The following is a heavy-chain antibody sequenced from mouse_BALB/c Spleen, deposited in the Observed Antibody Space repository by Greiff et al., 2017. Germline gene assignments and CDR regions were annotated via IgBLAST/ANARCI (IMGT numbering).Heavy chain of an antibody. CDR1: GFTFSSYT. CDR2: ISSGGSYT. Sequence: EVQGVESGGGLVKPGGSLKLSCAASGFTFSSYTMSWVRQTPEKRLEWVATISSGGSYTYYPDSVKGRFTISRDNAKNTLYLQMSSLKSEDTAMYYCTRDEGDYDLFYAMDYWGQGTSVTVSS. D-gene: IGHD2-4*01. V-gene: IGHV5-6-4*01. CDR3: TRDEGDYDLFYAMDY. J-gene: IGHJ4*01.